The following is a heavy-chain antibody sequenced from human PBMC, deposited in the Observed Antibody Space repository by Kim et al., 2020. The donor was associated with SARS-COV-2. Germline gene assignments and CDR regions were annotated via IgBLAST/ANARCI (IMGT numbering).Heavy chain of an antibody. D-gene: IGHD6-13*01. CDR3: ARGIAAAGGSGWFDP. Sequence: PSLKSRVTISVDTSKNQFSLKLSSVTAADTAVYYCARGIAAAGGSGWFDPWGQGTLVTVSS. J-gene: IGHJ5*02. V-gene: IGHV4-34*01.